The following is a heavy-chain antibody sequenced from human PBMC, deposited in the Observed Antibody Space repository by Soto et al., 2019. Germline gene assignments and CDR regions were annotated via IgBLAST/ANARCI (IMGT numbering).Heavy chain of an antibody. Sequence: SLSVTCTVSGGSISSGGFYWSWIRQPPGKGLEWIGYIYYSGSTYYNPSLKSRVTISVDTSKNQFSLKLSSVTAADTAVHYCATETPTTVTTNWFEPSGKGTLVTVSS. CDR1: GGSISSGGFY. V-gene: IGHV4-30-4*01. D-gene: IGHD4-17*01. CDR2: IYYSGST. CDR3: ATETPTTVTTNWFEP. J-gene: IGHJ5*02.